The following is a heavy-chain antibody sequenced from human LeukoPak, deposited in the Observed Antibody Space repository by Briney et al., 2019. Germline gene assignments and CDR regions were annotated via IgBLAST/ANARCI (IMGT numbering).Heavy chain of an antibody. CDR3: VVILVPGGVWHFDL. J-gene: IGHJ2*01. Sequence: PGGSLRLSCAASGFTFSSYWMSWVRQAPGKGLEWVAIIYSGGGTTKYYAESVKDRFTITRDDSRDTLYLQMNSLRAEDTAVYYCVVILVPGGVWHFDLWGRGTLVTVSS. V-gene: IGHV3-33*03. CDR2: IYSGGGTTK. D-gene: IGHD2-2*01. CDR1: GFTFSSYW.